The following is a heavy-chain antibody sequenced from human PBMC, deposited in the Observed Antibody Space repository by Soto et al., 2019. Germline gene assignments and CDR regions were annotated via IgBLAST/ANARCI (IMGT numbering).Heavy chain of an antibody. CDR1: GFTFDDYA. V-gene: IGHV3-9*01. CDR3: AKDGRIAAAGTNSFFDY. Sequence: LRLSCAASGFTFDDYAMHWVRQAPGQGLEWDSGISWNSGSIGYADSVKGRFTISRDNAKNSLYLQMNSLRAEDTALYYCAKDGRIAAAGTNSFFDYWGQGTLVTVSS. D-gene: IGHD6-13*01. J-gene: IGHJ4*02. CDR2: ISWNSGSI.